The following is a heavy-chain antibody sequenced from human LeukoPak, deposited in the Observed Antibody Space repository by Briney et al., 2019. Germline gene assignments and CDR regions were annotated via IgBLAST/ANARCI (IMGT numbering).Heavy chain of an antibody. V-gene: IGHV4-59*08. D-gene: IGHD3-22*01. CDR3: ARHYYDRSDSYSFDY. CDR1: GGSVSGYY. CDR2: LYSSGRTSAST. J-gene: IGHJ4*02. Sequence: SETLSLTCTVPGGSVSGYYWSSIRQPPAKGLEWIGYLYSSGRTSASTNYNPSLKSRVAISLDTSENQFSLKLSSVTAADTAVYYCARHYYDRSDSYSFDYRGQGTLVTVSP.